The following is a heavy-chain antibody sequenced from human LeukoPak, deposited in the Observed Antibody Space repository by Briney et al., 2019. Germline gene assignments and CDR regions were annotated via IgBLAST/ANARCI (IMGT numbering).Heavy chain of an antibody. V-gene: IGHV4-39*01. Sequence: PSETLSLTCTVSGGSISSTTYYWRWIRQPPGKGLEWIGSIYYDGNTYFNPSLKSRLTISVDTSKNQFSLTLSSVTAADTAVYYCASHLWFGELNWFDPWGQGTLVTVSS. D-gene: IGHD3-10*01. CDR1: GGSISSTTYY. CDR2: IYYDGNT. CDR3: ASHLWFGELNWFDP. J-gene: IGHJ5*02.